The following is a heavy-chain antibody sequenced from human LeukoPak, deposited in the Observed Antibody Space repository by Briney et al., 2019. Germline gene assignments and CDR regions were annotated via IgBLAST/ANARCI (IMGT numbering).Heavy chain of an antibody. CDR1: GFPFNSYG. Sequence: PGGSLRLSCAASGFPFNSYGMHWVRQAPGKGLEWVAFIRNDGGNKYSADSVEGRFTISRDNSKNTLYLQMNSLRPEDTAVYYCAKDPTYYYDSSGPDYWGQGTLVTVSS. CDR2: IRNDGGNK. V-gene: IGHV3-30*02. J-gene: IGHJ4*02. D-gene: IGHD3-22*01. CDR3: AKDPTYYYDSSGPDY.